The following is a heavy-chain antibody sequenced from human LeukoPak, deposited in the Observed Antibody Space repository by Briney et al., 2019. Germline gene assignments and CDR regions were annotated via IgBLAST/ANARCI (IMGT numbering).Heavy chain of an antibody. CDR2: IQYNASNK. V-gene: IGHV3-30*02. CDR3: AKPSSRGIPSAIVN. CDR1: GFTFSDYG. D-gene: IGHD2-2*01. J-gene: IGHJ4*02. Sequence: PGGSLRLSCATSGFTFSDYGMHWVRQAPGKGLGWVTFIQYNASNKYYSDSVKGRFTISRHNSKNSLFLQINSLRPEDTAMYYRAKPSSRGIPSAIVNCGQRTQGTVSS.